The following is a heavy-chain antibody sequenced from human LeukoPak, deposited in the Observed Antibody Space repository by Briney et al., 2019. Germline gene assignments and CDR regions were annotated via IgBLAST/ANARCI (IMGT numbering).Heavy chain of an antibody. CDR3: ARGLALYYDSSGYLDY. V-gene: IGHV3-21*01. CDR1: GFTFSSYS. J-gene: IGHJ4*02. D-gene: IGHD3-22*01. Sequence: GGSLRLSCAASGFTFSSYSMNWVRRAPGKGLEWVSSISSSSSYIYYADSVKGRFTISRDKAKNSLYLQMNSLRAEDTAVYYCARGLALYYDSSGYLDYWGQGTVVTVSS. CDR2: ISSSSSYI.